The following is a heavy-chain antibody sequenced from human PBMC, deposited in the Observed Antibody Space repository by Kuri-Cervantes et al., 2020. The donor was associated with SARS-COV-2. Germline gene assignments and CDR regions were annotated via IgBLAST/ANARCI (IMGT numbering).Heavy chain of an antibody. CDR3: ARVGEYSSSLDY. Sequence: SETLSLTCTVSGGSISSGDYYWSWIRQPPGKGLEWIGYIYHSGSTYYNPSLKSRVTISVDTSKNQFSLKLSSVTAADTAVYYCARVGEYSSSLDYWGQGTLVTVSS. CDR1: GGSISSGDYY. V-gene: IGHV4-30-4*08. D-gene: IGHD6-13*01. J-gene: IGHJ4*02. CDR2: IYHSGST.